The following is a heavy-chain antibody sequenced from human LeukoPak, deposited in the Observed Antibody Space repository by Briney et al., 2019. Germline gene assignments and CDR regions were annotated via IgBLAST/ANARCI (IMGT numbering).Heavy chain of an antibody. Sequence: PGGSLRLSCAASGFTFSSYEMNWVRQAPGKGLEWVANIKQDGSEKYYVDSVKGRFTISRDNAKNSLYLQMNSLRAEDTAVYYCARDSYWGQGTLVTVSS. CDR3: ARDSY. CDR1: GFTFSSYE. V-gene: IGHV3-7*05. CDR2: IKQDGSEK. J-gene: IGHJ4*02.